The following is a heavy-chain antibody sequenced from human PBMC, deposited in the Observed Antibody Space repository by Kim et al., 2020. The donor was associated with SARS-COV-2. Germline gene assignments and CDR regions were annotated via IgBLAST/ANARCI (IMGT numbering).Heavy chain of an antibody. CDR1: GFTFSSYA. D-gene: IGHD3-10*01. V-gene: IGHV3-23*01. Sequence: GGSLRLSCAASGFTFSSYAMSWVRQAPGKGLEWVSAISGSGGSTYYADSVKGRFTISRDNSKNTLYLQMNSLRAEDTAVYYCAKDTSGFSIWFGPFDPWGQGTLVTVSS. CDR3: AKDTSGFSIWFGPFDP. J-gene: IGHJ5*02. CDR2: ISGSGGST.